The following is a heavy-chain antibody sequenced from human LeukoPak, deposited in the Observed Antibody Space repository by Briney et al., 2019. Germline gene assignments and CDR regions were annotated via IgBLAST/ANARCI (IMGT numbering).Heavy chain of an antibody. CDR2: SDPEDGET. V-gene: IGHV1-24*01. CDR1: GYTLTELS. Sequence: ASVKVSCKVSGYTLTELSMHWVRQAPGKGLEWMGGSDPEDGETIYAQKFQGRVTMTEDTSTDTAYMELSSLRSEDTAVYYCATAGLTRQRYFDLWGRGTLVTVSS. CDR3: ATAGLTRQRYFDL. D-gene: IGHD3-16*01. J-gene: IGHJ2*01.